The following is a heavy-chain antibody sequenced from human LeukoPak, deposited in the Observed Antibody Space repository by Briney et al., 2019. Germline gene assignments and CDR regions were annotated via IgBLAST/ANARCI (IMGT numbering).Heavy chain of an antibody. CDR2: LIPIFGTA. V-gene: IGHV1-69*05. CDR3: ARGVIPSSYYDFWSGYYYYMDV. CDR1: GGTFSSYA. J-gene: IGHJ6*03. D-gene: IGHD3-3*01. Sequence: SVKVSCKASGGTFSSYAISWVRQAPGQGLEWMGGLIPIFGTANYAQKFQGRVTITTDESTSTAYMELSSLRSEDTAVYYCARGVIPSSYYDFWSGYYYYMDVWGKGTTVTVSS.